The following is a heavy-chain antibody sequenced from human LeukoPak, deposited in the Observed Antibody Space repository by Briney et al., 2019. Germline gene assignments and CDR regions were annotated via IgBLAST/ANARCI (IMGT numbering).Heavy chain of an antibody. Sequence: SETLPLTCTVSGGSTSSSSYYWGWIRQPPEKGLEWIGSIYYSRSTYYNPSLKSRVTISVDTSKNQFSLKLSSVTAADTAVYYCARQLGYCSSTSCYADKVDYWGQGTLVTVSS. CDR3: ARQLGYCSSTSCYADKVDY. CDR1: GGSTSSSSYY. CDR2: IYYSRST. V-gene: IGHV4-39*01. D-gene: IGHD2-2*01. J-gene: IGHJ4*02.